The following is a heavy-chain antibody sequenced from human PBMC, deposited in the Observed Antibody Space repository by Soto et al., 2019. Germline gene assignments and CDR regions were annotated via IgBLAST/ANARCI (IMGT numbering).Heavy chain of an antibody. V-gene: IGHV1-3*01. Sequence: QVRLIQSGPETMQPGASVRVSCTASGFTALSYAFHWVRQAPGQGPEWLGWLNGGVDGTSYSQRLQGRVTISRDTSTNTVYLEVKSLTSEDTAVYYCAREVKGVTSFDYWGQGTLVTVSS. D-gene: IGHD3-10*01. J-gene: IGHJ4*02. CDR3: AREVKGVTSFDY. CDR2: LNGGVDGT. CDR1: GFTALSYA.